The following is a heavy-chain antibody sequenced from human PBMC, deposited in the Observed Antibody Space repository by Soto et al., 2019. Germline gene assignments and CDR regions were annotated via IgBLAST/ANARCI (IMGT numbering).Heavy chain of an antibody. Sequence: SETLSLTCAVSGGSISSSNWWSWVRQPPGKGLEWIGEIYHSGSTNYNPSLKSRVTISVDTSKNQFSLKLSSVTAADTAVYYCARDAGGRWAHFDYWGQGTLVTVSS. CDR3: ARDAGGRWAHFDY. D-gene: IGHD3-10*01. CDR2: IYHSGST. CDR1: GGSISSSNW. V-gene: IGHV4-4*02. J-gene: IGHJ4*02.